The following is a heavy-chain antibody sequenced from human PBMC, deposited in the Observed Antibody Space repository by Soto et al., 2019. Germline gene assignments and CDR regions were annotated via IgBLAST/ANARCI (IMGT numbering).Heavy chain of an antibody. Sequence: GGSLRLSCAASGFTFSSYAMSWVRQAPGKGLEWVSAISGSGDSTYDADSVKGRFTISRDNSKNTLYLQMNSLRAEDTAVYYCANEINSYGYHSFDYWSQXTLVTVSP. CDR1: GFTFSSYA. J-gene: IGHJ4*02. V-gene: IGHV3-23*01. CDR3: ANEINSYGYHSFDY. CDR2: ISGSGDST. D-gene: IGHD5-18*01.